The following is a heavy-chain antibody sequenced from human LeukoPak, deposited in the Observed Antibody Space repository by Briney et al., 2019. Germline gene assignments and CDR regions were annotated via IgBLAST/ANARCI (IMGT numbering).Heavy chain of an antibody. Sequence: GGSLRLSCAASGFTFSSYGMSWVRQAPGKGLEWVSAISGSGGSTYYADSVKGRFTISRDNSKNTLYLQMNSLRAEDTAVYYCARDWLYYFDYWGQGTLVTVSS. CDR1: GFTFSSYG. CDR3: ARDWLYYFDY. CDR2: ISGSGGST. D-gene: IGHD5-12*01. J-gene: IGHJ4*02. V-gene: IGHV3-23*01.